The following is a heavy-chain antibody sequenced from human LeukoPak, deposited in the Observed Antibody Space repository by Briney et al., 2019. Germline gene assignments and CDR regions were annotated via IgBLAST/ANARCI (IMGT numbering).Heavy chain of an antibody. CDR1: GFTVSSNY. Sequence: PGGSLRLSCAASGFTVSSNYMSWVRQAPGKGLEWVSVIYSGGSTYYADSVKGRFTISRDNSKNTLYLQMNSLRAEDTAVYYCAREVRIVATYAFDIWGQGTMVTVSS. D-gene: IGHD5-12*01. J-gene: IGHJ3*02. V-gene: IGHV3-53*01. CDR3: AREVRIVATYAFDI. CDR2: IYSGGST.